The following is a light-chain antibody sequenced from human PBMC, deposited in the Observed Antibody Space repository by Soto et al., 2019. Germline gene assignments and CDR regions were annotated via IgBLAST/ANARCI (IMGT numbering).Light chain of an antibody. J-gene: IGLJ3*02. Sequence: QSVLTQPPSVSGAPRQRVTISCSGSSSNIGNNAVNWYQQLPGKAPKLLIYYDDLLPSGVSDRFSGSKSGTSASLAISGLQSEDEGDYYCAAWDDSLNGPVFGGGTKVTVL. V-gene: IGLV1-36*01. CDR1: SSNIGNNA. CDR3: AAWDDSLNGPV. CDR2: YDD.